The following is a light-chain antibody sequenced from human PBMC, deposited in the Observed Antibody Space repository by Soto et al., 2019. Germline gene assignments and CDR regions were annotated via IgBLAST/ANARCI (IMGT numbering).Light chain of an antibody. J-gene: IGKJ5*01. V-gene: IGKV3-20*01. CDR1: QSVSSSF. CDR3: QQYGTSAIT. Sequence: EIVLTQSPGTLSLSPGERATLSCRASQSVSSSFLAWYQQRPGQAPRLLIYGASSRATGIPDRFSGSGSGTDFTLTISRLEPEDFAVYYCQQYGTSAITFGQGTRLEN. CDR2: GAS.